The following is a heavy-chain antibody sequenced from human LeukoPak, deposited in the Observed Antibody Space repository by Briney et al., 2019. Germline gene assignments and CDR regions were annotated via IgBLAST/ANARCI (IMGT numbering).Heavy chain of an antibody. D-gene: IGHD3-22*01. Sequence: SETLSLTCTVSGGSISSSSYYWGWIRQPPGKGLEWIVSIYYSGSTYYNPSLKSRVTISVDTSKNQFSLKLSSVTAADTAVYYCARRYYYDSSGYYYGFDYWGQGTLVTVSS. J-gene: IGHJ4*02. CDR1: GGSISSSSYY. V-gene: IGHV4-39*01. CDR2: IYYSGST. CDR3: ARRYYYDSSGYYYGFDY.